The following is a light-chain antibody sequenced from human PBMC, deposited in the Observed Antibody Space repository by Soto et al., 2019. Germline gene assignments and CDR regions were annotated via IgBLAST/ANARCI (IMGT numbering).Light chain of an antibody. CDR3: VLYMNSGIWV. CDR2: STT. CDR1: SGSLSTTHF. J-gene: IGLJ3*02. Sequence: QTVVTQEPSFSVSPGETVTLTCALSSGSLSTTHFPSWFQQTPGQAPRTLIYSTTTRSSGVPDRFSGSILGNKAALTITGAQADDEGDYYCVLYMNSGIWVFGGGTKLTDL. V-gene: IGLV8-61*01.